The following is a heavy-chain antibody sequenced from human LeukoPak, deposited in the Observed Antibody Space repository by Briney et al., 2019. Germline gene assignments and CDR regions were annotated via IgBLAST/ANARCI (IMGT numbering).Heavy chain of an antibody. CDR1: GFTFDDYA. J-gene: IGHJ6*02. D-gene: IGHD3-10*01. CDR3: ARDSVPMVRGVIIDYYGMDV. CDR2: ISWNSGSI. V-gene: IGHV3-9*01. Sequence: GGSLRLSCAASGFTFDDYAMHWVRQAPGKGLEWVSGISWNSGSIGYADSVKGRFTISRDNAKNSLYLQMNSLRAEDTAVYYCARDSVPMVRGVIIDYYGMDVWGQGTTVTVSS.